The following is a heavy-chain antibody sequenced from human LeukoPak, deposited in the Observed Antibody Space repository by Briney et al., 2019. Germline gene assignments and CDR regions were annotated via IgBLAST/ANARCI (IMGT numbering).Heavy chain of an antibody. Sequence: SQTLSLTCAISGDTVSSNSATWNWIRQSPSRGLEWLGRTYYRSKWYNDYAVSVKSRITINPDTYKNQFSLQLNSVTPEDTAVYYCARDAYYDILTGYYEGGWFDPWGQGTLVTVSS. J-gene: IGHJ5*02. CDR2: TYYRSKWYN. CDR1: GDTVSSNSAT. CDR3: ARDAYYDILTGYYEGGWFDP. V-gene: IGHV6-1*01. D-gene: IGHD3-9*01.